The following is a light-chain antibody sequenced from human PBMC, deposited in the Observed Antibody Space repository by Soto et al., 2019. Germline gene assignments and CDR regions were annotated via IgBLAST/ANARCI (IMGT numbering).Light chain of an antibody. V-gene: IGKV1-5*03. Sequence: DIQMTQSPSTLSASVGDRVTITCRASQSLSSWLAWYQHKPGKAPNLLIYKASSLESGVPSRFSGSGSGTEFTLTISSLQPDDFATYYCQQYNSFPYTFGQGTKLEIK. CDR2: KAS. CDR1: QSLSSW. J-gene: IGKJ2*01. CDR3: QQYNSFPYT.